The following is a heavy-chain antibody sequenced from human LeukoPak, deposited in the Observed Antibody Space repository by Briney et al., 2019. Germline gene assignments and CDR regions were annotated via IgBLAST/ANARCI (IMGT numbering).Heavy chain of an antibody. Sequence: GGSLRLSCAVSGFTFSGYWMSWVRQAPRKGLEWVANIKKDESEKYYMDSVKGRFTISRDNAKNSLYLQMNSLRAEDTAVYYCARPRVPGWYFDLWGRGTLVTVSS. CDR1: GFTFSGYW. V-gene: IGHV3-7*04. D-gene: IGHD7-27*01. CDR2: IKKDESEK. CDR3: ARPRVPGWYFDL. J-gene: IGHJ2*01.